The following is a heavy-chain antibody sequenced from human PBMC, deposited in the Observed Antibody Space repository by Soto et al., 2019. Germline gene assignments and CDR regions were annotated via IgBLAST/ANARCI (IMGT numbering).Heavy chain of an antibody. CDR2: IKQDGSEK. D-gene: IGHD3-3*01. CDR1: GFTFSSYW. Sequence: GGSLRLSCAASGFTFSSYWMSWVRQAPGKGLEWVANIKQDGSEKYYVDSVKGRFTISRDNAKNSLYLQMNSLRAEDTAVYYCARGDTILAPAEYFQHWGQGTLVTVSS. V-gene: IGHV3-7*01. J-gene: IGHJ1*01. CDR3: ARGDTILAPAEYFQH.